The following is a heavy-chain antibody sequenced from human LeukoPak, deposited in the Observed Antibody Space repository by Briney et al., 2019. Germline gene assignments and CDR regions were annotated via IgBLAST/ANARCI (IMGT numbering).Heavy chain of an antibody. V-gene: IGHV4-61*01. CDR1: GGSVSSGSYY. J-gene: IGHJ4*02. Sequence: SETLSLTCTVSGGSVSSGSYYWSWIRQPPGKGLEWIGYIYYSGSTKYNPSLKSRVTISVDTSKNQFSLKLSSVTAADTAVYYCARVICSGGSCYTMDYWGQGTLVTVSS. D-gene: IGHD2-15*01. CDR2: IYYSGST. CDR3: ARVICSGGSCYTMDY.